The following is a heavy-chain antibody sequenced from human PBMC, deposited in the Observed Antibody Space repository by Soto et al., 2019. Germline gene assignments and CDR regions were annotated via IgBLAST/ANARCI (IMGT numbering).Heavy chain of an antibody. D-gene: IGHD4-17*01. V-gene: IGHV1-3*01. CDR1: GYTFTSYA. J-gene: IGHJ3*02. Sequence: QVPLVQSGAEVKKPGASVKGSCKASGYTFTSYAMHWVRQAPGQRLEWMGWINAGNGNTKYSQKFQGRVTITRDTSASTAYMELSSLTSEHMSVYYCARGRGGGGHDYGDYAGAFDIWGQGTMVTVSS. CDR3: ARGRGGGGHDYGDYAGAFDI. CDR2: INAGNGNT.